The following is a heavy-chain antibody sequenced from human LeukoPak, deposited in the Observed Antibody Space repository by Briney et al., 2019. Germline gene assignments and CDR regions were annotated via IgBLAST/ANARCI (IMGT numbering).Heavy chain of an antibody. CDR2: MNPNSGNT. D-gene: IGHD5-18*01. CDR3: ARGERYSIDYYYYYYMDV. Sequence: ASVKVSCKASGYTFTGYYMHWVRQAPGQGLEWMGWMNPNSGNTGYAQKFQGRVTITRNTSISTAYMELSSLRSEDTAVYYCARGERYSIDYYYYYYMDVWGKGTTVTVSS. CDR1: GYTFTGYY. J-gene: IGHJ6*03. V-gene: IGHV1-8*03.